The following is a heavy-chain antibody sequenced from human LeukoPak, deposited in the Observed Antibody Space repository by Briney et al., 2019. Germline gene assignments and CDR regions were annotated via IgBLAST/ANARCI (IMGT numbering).Heavy chain of an antibody. Sequence: PGGSLRLSCAASGFTCSSYAMSWVRQAPGKGLGWVSAISGSGGSTYYADSVKGRFTISRDNSKNTLYLQMNSLRAEDTAVYYCAKPQARYYDFWSGTNYFDYWGQGTLVTVSS. CDR2: ISGSGGST. CDR3: AKPQARYYDFWSGTNYFDY. V-gene: IGHV3-23*01. D-gene: IGHD3-3*01. J-gene: IGHJ4*02. CDR1: GFTCSSYA.